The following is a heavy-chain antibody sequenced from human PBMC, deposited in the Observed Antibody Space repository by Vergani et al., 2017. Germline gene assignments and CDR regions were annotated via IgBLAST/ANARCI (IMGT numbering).Heavy chain of an antibody. CDR3: VRAXCGGPCFMSNWFDS. D-gene: IGHD2-21*01. CDR1: GFSFSGYW. V-gene: IGHV3-74*01. J-gene: IGHJ5*01. Sequence: EVQLVESGGGLIHPGGSLRLSCEGSGFSFSGYWMHWVRQSPEKGLVWVSRIKSDGSITNYADSVKGRFTISRDNAKNTLYLEMNSLRGDDTAIYYCVRAXCGGPCFMSNWFDSWGQGTLVTVSS. CDR2: IKSDGSIT.